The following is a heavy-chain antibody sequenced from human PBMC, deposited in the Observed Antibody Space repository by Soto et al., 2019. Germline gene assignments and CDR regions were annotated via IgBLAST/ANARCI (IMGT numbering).Heavy chain of an antibody. Sequence: GSLRLSCAASGFTVSSNYMSWVRQAPGKGLEWVSVIYSGGSTYYADSVKGRFTISRDNSKNALYLQMNSLRAEDTAVYYCARESLGIAPAGYYYGMDVWGQGTTVTVS. V-gene: IGHV3-53*01. D-gene: IGHD6-13*01. CDR3: ARESLGIAPAGYYYGMDV. CDR2: IYSGGST. J-gene: IGHJ6*02. CDR1: GFTVSSNY.